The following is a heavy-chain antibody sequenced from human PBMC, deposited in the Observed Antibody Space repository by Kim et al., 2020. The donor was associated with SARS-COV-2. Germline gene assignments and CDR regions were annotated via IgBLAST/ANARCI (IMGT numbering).Heavy chain of an antibody. CDR3: GRSGSAWSVDY. V-gene: IGHV1-3*01. Sequence: ASVKVSCKASGYSFNIYGIQWVRQAPGQRLEWMGWINAGDGNTKDSRRFQDTVTLTTDTSTTTVYMELSSLKYVDTAVYYCGRSGSAWSVDYWGQGTVVTVSS. CDR1: GYSFNIYG. D-gene: IGHD6-19*01. CDR2: INAGDGNT. J-gene: IGHJ4*02.